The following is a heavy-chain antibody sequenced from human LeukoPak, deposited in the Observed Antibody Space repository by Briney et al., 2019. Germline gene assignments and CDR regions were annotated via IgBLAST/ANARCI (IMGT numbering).Heavy chain of an antibody. CDR2: VYPGDSDT. CDR3: ATLPGRADY. Sequence: AGESLKISCKGSGSTFNTYWIAWVRQVPGKGLEWLGIVYPGDSDTRYSPSFEGQVTFSADKSINTAYLQWSSLQPSDTAIYYCATLPGRADYWGQGTLVTVSS. CDR1: GSTFNTYW. V-gene: IGHV5-51*01. J-gene: IGHJ4*02.